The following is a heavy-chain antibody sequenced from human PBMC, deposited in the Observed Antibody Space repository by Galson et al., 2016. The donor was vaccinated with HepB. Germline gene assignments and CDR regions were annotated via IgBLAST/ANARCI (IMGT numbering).Heavy chain of an antibody. J-gene: IGHJ4*02. CDR2: ISGNGGST. CDR1: GFTFSSYS. Sequence: SLRLSCATSGFTFSSYSMHWVRQAPGKGLEYVSTISGNGGSTYYADSVKGRFTISRDNSKTTLYLEMNSLRVEDTAVYFCANYLGYGSGRPGYFHSWGQGTLVTVSP. CDR3: ANYLGYGSGRPGYFHS. V-gene: IGHV3-64*04. D-gene: IGHD3-10*01.